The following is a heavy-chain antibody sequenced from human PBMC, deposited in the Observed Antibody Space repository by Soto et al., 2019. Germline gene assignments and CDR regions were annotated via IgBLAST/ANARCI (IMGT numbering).Heavy chain of an antibody. CDR2: IYYSGST. Sequence: HSDTLSLTCTVSGGSVSSGSYYWSWIRQPPGKGLEWIGYIYYSGSTNYNPSLKSRVTISVDTSKNQFSLKLSSVTAADTAVYYCARDRDGDYFDYWGQGTLVTVSS. D-gene: IGHD4-17*01. V-gene: IGHV4-61*01. CDR3: ARDRDGDYFDY. J-gene: IGHJ4*02. CDR1: GGSVSSGSYY.